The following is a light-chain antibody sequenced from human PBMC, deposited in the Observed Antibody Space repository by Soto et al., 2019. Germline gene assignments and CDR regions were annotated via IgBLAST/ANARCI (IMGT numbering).Light chain of an antibody. CDR2: SAS. V-gene: IGKV1-5*03. Sequence: DIQMTQSPSTLSASVGDRVTITCRASQNIRSWLAWCQQKPGKAPELLIYSASGLESGVPSRFSGSGSGTEFTFTISSLQPDDFATYYCQEYNGNSGLTFGGGTKVEIK. CDR1: QNIRSW. CDR3: QEYNGNSGLT. J-gene: IGKJ4*01.